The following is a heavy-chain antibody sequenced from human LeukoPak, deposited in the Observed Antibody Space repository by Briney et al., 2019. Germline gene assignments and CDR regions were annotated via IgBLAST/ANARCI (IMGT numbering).Heavy chain of an antibody. D-gene: IGHD5-12*01. Sequence: SVKVSCKASGGTFSSYAISWVRQAPGQGLEWMGRIIPILGIANYAQKFQGRVTITADKSTSTAYMELSSLRSEDTAVYYCARDRGGYDFVYWGQGTLVTASS. CDR2: IIPILGIA. CDR3: ARDRGGYDFVY. V-gene: IGHV1-69*04. J-gene: IGHJ4*02. CDR1: GGTFSSYA.